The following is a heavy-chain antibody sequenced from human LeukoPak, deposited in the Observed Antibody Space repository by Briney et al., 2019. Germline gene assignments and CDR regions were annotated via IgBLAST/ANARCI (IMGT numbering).Heavy chain of an antibody. CDR3: AKHGLPLVVISAPLDY. CDR2: ISSDGSNK. CDR1: GFTFSSYE. J-gene: IGHJ4*02. V-gene: IGHV3-30*18. D-gene: IGHD2-15*01. Sequence: GGSLRLSCAASGFTFSSYEMNWVRQAPGKGLEWVATISSDGSNKNYADYVKGRFTISRDNSRNTLYLQMDSLRAEDTAVYYCAKHGLPLVVISAPLDYWGQGTLVTVAS.